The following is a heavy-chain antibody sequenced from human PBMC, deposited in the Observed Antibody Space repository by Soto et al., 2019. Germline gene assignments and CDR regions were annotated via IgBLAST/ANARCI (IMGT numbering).Heavy chain of an antibody. Sequence: GGSLRLSXAASGFTFSRYSMNWVRQAPGKGLEWVSSISSTTNYIYYADSMKGRFTVSRDNAKNSVYLDMNSLSAEDTAVYYCARESEDLTSNFDYWGQGTLVTVS. CDR1: GFTFSRYS. V-gene: IGHV3-21*01. CDR3: ARESEDLTSNFDY. CDR2: ISSTTNYI. J-gene: IGHJ4*02.